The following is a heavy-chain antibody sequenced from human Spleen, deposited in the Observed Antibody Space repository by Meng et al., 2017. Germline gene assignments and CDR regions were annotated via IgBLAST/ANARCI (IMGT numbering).Heavy chain of an antibody. D-gene: IGHD2-2*01. CDR1: GYTFTNDG. J-gene: IGHJ4*02. Sequence: QVQLVQSGAEVKKTWASVKVSCKALGYTFTNDGITWVRQAPGQGLEWMGWISAYNGNTKHAQKLQGRVTMTTDTSTSTAYMELRSLRSDDTAVYYCARELGDCSSSSCYSDYWGQGTLVTVSS. V-gene: IGHV1-18*01. CDR2: ISAYNGNT. CDR3: ARELGDCSSSSCYSDY.